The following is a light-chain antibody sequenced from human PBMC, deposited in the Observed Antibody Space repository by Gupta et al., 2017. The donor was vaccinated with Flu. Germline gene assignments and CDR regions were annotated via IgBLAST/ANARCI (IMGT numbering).Light chain of an antibody. V-gene: IGKV3-11*01. CDR2: DAS. J-gene: IGKJ1*01. CDR3: HQRSTSRT. CDR1: QSINNY. Sequence: EAVLTQSPDTLSLSPGERATLSCRASQSINNYIAWYQQRPGQAPRLIIYDASNRAGGTTTLFSGGGYAKDFTLTSSRREDEDSAFYYVHQRSTSRTFGQGTKVEIK.